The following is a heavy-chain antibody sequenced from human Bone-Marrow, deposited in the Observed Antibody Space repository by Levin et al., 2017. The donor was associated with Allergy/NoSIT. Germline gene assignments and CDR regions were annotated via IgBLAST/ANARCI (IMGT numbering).Heavy chain of an antibody. Sequence: GGSLRLSCAASGFTFSSYAMHWVRQAPGKGLEWVAVISYDGSNKYYADSVKGRFTISRDNSKNTLYLQMNSLRAEDTAVYYCARERPNYDFWSGPMAVFDYWGQGTLVTVSS. CDR1: GFTFSSYA. CDR3: ARERPNYDFWSGPMAVFDY. CDR2: ISYDGSNK. D-gene: IGHD3-3*01. J-gene: IGHJ4*02. V-gene: IGHV3-30-3*01.